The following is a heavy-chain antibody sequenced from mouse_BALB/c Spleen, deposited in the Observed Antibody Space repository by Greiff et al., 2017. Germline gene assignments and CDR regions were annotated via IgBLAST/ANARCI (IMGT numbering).Heavy chain of an antibody. CDR2: ISSGSSTI. V-gene: IGHV5-17*02. CDR1: GFTFSSFG. D-gene: IGHD1-2*01. Sequence: EVKVVESGGGLVQPGGSRKLSCAASGFTFSSFGMHWVRQAPEKGLEWVAYISSGSSTIYYADTVKGRFTISRDNPKNTLFLQMTSLRSEDTAMYYCARGGEFVRHPYAMDYWGQGTSVTVSS. J-gene: IGHJ4*01. CDR3: ARGGEFVRHPYAMDY.